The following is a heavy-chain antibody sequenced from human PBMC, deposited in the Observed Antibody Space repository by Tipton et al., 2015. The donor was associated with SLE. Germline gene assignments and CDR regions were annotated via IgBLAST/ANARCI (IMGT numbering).Heavy chain of an antibody. J-gene: IGHJ3*01. CDR3: ARDFEIKEGLDAFDV. V-gene: IGHV3-48*01. CDR1: GFTFSSHW. CDR2: ISSRSSTI. Sequence: SLRLSCAASGFTFSSHWMHWVRQAPGKGLEWISYISSRSSTIYYSDSVKGRFTISRDNAKNALYLQMNSLRGEDTAVYYCARDFEIKEGLDAFDVWGQGTMVTVSS. D-gene: IGHD3/OR15-3a*01.